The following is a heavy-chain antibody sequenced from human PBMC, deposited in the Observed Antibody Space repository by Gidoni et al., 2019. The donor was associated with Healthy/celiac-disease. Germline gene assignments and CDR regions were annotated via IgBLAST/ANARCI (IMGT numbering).Heavy chain of an antibody. CDR2: LSAYNGNT. J-gene: IGHJ4*02. D-gene: IGHD5-12*01. V-gene: IGHV1-18*01. CDR1: GSTFTSYG. Sequence: QVQLVQSGAEVQKPGASVKVSCKASGSTFTSYGISWVRQAPGQGLEWMGWLSAYNGNTNDEQKSQGRVTMTTDTATRTAYMEGRSVRSEEKGVYYCARDWGRGYEGGLFDYWGQGTLVTVSS. CDR3: ARDWGRGYEGGLFDY.